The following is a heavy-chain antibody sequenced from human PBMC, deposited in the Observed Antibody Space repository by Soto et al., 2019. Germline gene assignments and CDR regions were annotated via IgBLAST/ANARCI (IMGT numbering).Heavy chain of an antibody. CDR2: INPNGGST. CDR1: GYIFINYY. D-gene: IGHD6-13*01. V-gene: IGHV1-46*01. Sequence: QVHLVQSGAEVKKPGASVKVSCKASGYIFINYYIHWVRQAPGQGLEWIGIINPNGGSTNYAQKFRGRVTMXRDXSTXXVYMDLSSLRSDDTAVYYCARDLAAADYWGQGTLVTVSS. CDR3: ARDLAAADY. J-gene: IGHJ4*02.